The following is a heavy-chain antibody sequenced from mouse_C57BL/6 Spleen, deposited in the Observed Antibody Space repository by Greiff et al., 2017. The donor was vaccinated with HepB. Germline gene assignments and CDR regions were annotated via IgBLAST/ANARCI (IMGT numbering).Heavy chain of an antibody. V-gene: IGHV1-64*01. D-gene: IGHD2-1*01. CDR3: ARRRYYGNYEDYFDY. J-gene: IGHJ2*01. CDR1: GYTFTSYW. Sequence: VQLQQSGAELVKPGASVKLSCKASGYTFTSYWMHWVKQRPGQGLEWIGMIHHNSGRTNYNEKFHSKATLTVDKSSRTAYMQLSSLTSEESEVYYCARRRYYGNYEDYFDYWGQGTTLTVSS. CDR2: IHHNSGRT.